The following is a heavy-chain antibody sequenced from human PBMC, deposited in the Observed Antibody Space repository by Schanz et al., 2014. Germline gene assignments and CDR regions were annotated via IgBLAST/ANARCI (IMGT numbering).Heavy chain of an antibody. CDR3: ATEGPRGTRHPINYYYAMDN. J-gene: IGHJ6*02. V-gene: IGHV3-48*01. CDR1: GLIFSTYT. CDR2: ISLSGNTI. Sequence: EVQLVESGGGLVRPGGSLRLSCTTSGLIFSTYTLNWVRQAPGKGLEWISYISLSGNTIYYADSVKGRFTISRDNAKNSVFLQMNRLRAEDTAVYYCATEGPRGTRHPINYYYAMDNWGQGTKVTV. D-gene: IGHD6-6*01.